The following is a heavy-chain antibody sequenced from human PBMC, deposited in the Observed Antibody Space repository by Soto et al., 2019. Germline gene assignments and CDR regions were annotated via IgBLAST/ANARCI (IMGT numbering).Heavy chain of an antibody. CDR3: AKGGAFLEWKLKKYGMDV. CDR1: GFTFSSYA. V-gene: IGHV3-23*01. Sequence: GGSLRLSCAASGFTFSSYAMSWVRQAPGKGLEWVSAISGSGGSTYYADSVKGRFTISRDNSKNTLYLQMNSLRAEDTAVYYCAKGGAFLEWKLKKYGMDVWGQGTTVTVSS. CDR2: ISGSGGST. J-gene: IGHJ6*02. D-gene: IGHD3-3*02.